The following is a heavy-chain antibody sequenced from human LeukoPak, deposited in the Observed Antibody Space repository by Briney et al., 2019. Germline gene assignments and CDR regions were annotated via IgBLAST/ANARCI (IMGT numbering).Heavy chain of an antibody. D-gene: IGHD6-19*01. Sequence: GGSLRLSCAASGFTFSSYAMSWVRQAPGKGLEWVSAISGSGGRTNYSDSVKGRFTISRDNSKNTVYLQMNSLRADDTAVYYCARQDSGWHVYWGQGTLVIVSS. CDR3: ARQDSGWHVY. CDR1: GFTFSSYA. V-gene: IGHV3-23*01. J-gene: IGHJ4*02. CDR2: ISGSGGRT.